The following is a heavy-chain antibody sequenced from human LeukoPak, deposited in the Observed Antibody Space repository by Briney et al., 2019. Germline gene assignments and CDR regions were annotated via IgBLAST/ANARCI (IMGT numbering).Heavy chain of an antibody. CDR3: TRSYCSSTSCSSPTSDY. D-gene: IGHD2-2*01. Sequence: PGRSLRLSCTASGFTFCDYAMSWVGQAPGKGLEWVGFIRSKAYGGTTEYAASVKGRFTISRDDSKSIAYLQMNSLKTEDTAVYYCTRSYCSSTSCSSPTSDYWGQGTLVTVSS. J-gene: IGHJ4*02. CDR2: IRSKAYGGTT. CDR1: GFTFCDYA. V-gene: IGHV3-49*04.